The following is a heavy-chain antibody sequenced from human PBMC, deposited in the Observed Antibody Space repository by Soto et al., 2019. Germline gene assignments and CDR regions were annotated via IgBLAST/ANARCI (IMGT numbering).Heavy chain of an antibody. V-gene: IGHV2-70*04. D-gene: IGHD3-10*01. CDR3: ARMTLSIGFDY. J-gene: IGHJ4*02. CDR2: IDWDDDK. CDR1: GFSLSTSGMR. Sequence: SGPTLVNPTPTLTLTCTFSGFSLSTSGMRVSWIRQPPGKALEWLARIDWDDDKFYSTSLKTRLTISKDTSKNQVVLTMTNMDPGDTATYYCARMTLSIGFDYWGQGTLVTVSS.